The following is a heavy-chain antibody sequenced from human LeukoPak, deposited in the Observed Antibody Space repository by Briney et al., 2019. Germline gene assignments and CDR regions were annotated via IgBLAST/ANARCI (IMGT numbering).Heavy chain of an antibody. CDR2: IGISGDT. Sequence: GGSLRLSCAASGFTFSRYDMHWVRQTPGKGLEWVSGIGISGDTYYPDSVKGRFTISRDNFRNTLYLQMNSLRAEDTAVYYCVKSAGKDGYRDSFDMWGQGTVVTVSS. J-gene: IGHJ3*02. CDR1: GFTFSRYD. D-gene: IGHD5-24*01. V-gene: IGHV3-13*01. CDR3: VKSAGKDGYRDSFDM.